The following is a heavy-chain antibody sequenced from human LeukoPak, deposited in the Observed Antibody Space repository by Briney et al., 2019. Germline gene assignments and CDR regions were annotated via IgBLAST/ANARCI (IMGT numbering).Heavy chain of an antibody. D-gene: IGHD3-3*01. CDR1: GFTFSSYA. J-gene: IGHJ5*02. CDR3: ARDSAGSTYYPYNWFDP. V-gene: IGHV3-30-3*01. Sequence: TGGSLRLSCAASGFTFSSYAMHWVRQAPGKGLEWVAVISYDGSNKYYADSVKGRFTISRDNSKNTLYLQMNSLRAEDTAVYYCARDSAGSTYYPYNWFDPWGQGTLVTVSS. CDR2: ISYDGSNK.